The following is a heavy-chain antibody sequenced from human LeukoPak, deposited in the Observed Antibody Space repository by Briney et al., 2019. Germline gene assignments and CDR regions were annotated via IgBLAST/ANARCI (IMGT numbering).Heavy chain of an antibody. V-gene: IGHV3-23*01. CDR1: GFTFSSYA. J-gene: IGHJ4*02. Sequence: GGSLRLSCAASGFTFSSYAMSWVRQAPGKGLEWVSGISGSGTNTDYADSVKGRFTISGDNSKNTLYLQMNSLRAEDTAVYYCAKTPAPVFGSKHYFDYWGQGTLVTVSS. CDR2: ISGSGTNT. CDR3: AKTPAPVFGSKHYFDY. D-gene: IGHD3-3*01.